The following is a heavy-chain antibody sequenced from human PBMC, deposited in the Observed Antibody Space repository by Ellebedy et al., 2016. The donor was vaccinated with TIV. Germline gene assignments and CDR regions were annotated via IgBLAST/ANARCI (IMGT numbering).Heavy chain of an antibody. J-gene: IGHJ4*02. Sequence: GESLKISXAASGFRVDSYGVPWVRQAPGRGLEWVSSFGCGGDTHGVESVKGRFTISRDTSKNMVYLQMNKLRAEDTAVYYCAKGGWGNIIDHWGQGTLVTVSS. V-gene: IGHV3-23*01. D-gene: IGHD1-26*01. CDR2: FGCGGDT. CDR3: AKGGWGNIIDH. CDR1: GFRVDSYG.